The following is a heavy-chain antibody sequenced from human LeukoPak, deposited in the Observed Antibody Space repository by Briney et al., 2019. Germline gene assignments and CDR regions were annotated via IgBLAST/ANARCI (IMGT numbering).Heavy chain of an antibody. J-gene: IGHJ5*02. CDR3: ARQIAAAGWFDP. Sequence: AGGSLRLSCAASGFTFSDYYMSWIRQAPRKGLEWVSYISSSSSYTNYADSVKGRFTISRDNAKNSLYLQMNSLRAEDTAVYYCARQIAAAGWFDPWGQGTLVTVSS. V-gene: IGHV3-11*03. CDR1: GFTFSDYY. CDR2: ISSSSSYT. D-gene: IGHD6-13*01.